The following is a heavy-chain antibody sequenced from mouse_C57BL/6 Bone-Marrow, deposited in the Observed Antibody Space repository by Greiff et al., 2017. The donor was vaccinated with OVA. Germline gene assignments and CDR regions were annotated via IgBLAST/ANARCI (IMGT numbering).Heavy chain of an antibody. V-gene: IGHV1-50*01. CDR3: ARQGFLDY. CDR1: GYTFTSYW. J-gene: IGHJ2*01. Sequence: QVQLQQSGAELVKPGASVKLSCKASGYTFTSYWMQWVKQRPGQGLEWIGEIDPSDSYTNYNQKIKGKATLTVDTSSSTAYMQLSSLTSEDSAVYYCARQGFLDYWGQGTTLTVSS. CDR2: IDPSDSYT.